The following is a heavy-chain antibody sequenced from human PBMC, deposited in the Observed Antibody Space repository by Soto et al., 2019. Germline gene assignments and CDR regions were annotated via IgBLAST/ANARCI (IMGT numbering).Heavy chain of an antibody. CDR3: AKDLGYSGRHYARHDAFDI. J-gene: IGHJ3*02. Sequence: GGSLRLSCAASGFTFSSYAMSWVRQAPGKGLEWVSAISGSGGSTYYADSVKGRFTTSRDNSKNTLYLQMNSLRAEDTAVYYCAKDLGYSGRHYARHDAFDIWGQGPMVTV. CDR1: GFTFSSYA. D-gene: IGHD1-26*01. V-gene: IGHV3-23*01. CDR2: ISGSGGST.